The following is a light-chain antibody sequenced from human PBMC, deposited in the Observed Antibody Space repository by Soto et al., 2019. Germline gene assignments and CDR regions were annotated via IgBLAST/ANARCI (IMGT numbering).Light chain of an antibody. J-gene: IGKJ2*02. CDR3: QQYNSYCT. V-gene: IGKV1-5*01. CDR1: QSISSW. CDR2: DAS. Sequence: DIQMTQSPSTLSASVGDRVTITCRASQSISSWLAWYQQKPGKAPKLLIYDASILESGVPSRFSGSGSGTEFTLTISRLQPDDFATYYCQQYNSYCTFGQGTKLEIK.